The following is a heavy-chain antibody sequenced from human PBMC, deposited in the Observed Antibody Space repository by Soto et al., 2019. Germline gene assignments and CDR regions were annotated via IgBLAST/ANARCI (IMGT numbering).Heavy chain of an antibody. CDR3: ARWGVVTAIGFDY. V-gene: IGHV4-31*03. CDR2: IYYSGST. CDR1: GGSISSGGYY. J-gene: IGHJ4*02. Sequence: QVQLQESGPGLVKPSQTLSLTCTVSGGSISSGGYYWSWIRQHPGKGLEWIGYIYYSGSTYYNPPLKSRVXXSXDXXKNQFSLKLSSVTAADTAVYYWARWGVVTAIGFDYWGQGTLVTVSS. D-gene: IGHD2-21*02.